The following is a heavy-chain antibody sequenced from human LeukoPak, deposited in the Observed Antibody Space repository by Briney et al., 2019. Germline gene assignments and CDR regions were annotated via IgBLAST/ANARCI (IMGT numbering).Heavy chain of an antibody. Sequence: SQTLSLTCSVSGGSISSGGYYWSWIRQHPGKGLEWIGYIYYSGSTYYNPSLKSRVTISVDTSKNQFSLKPSSVTDADTAVYYCARTTYYYGSGSSPHLEYWGQGTLVTVSS. D-gene: IGHD3-10*01. V-gene: IGHV4-31*03. CDR3: ARTTYYYGSGSSPHLEY. CDR2: IYYSGST. CDR1: GGSISSGGYY. J-gene: IGHJ4*02.